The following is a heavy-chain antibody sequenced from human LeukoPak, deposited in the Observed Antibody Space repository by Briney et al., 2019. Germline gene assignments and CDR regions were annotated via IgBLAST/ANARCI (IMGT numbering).Heavy chain of an antibody. V-gene: IGHV3-23*01. Sequence: GGSLRLSCAASGFTFSSYGMSWVRQAPGKGLEWVSAISGSGGSTYYADSVKGRFTISRDNSKNTLYLQMNSLRAEDTAVYYCARDDTPYCSGGSCYFFGKDYWGQGTLVTVSS. D-gene: IGHD2-15*01. CDR1: GFTFSSYG. CDR2: ISGSGGST. CDR3: ARDDTPYCSGGSCYFFGKDY. J-gene: IGHJ4*02.